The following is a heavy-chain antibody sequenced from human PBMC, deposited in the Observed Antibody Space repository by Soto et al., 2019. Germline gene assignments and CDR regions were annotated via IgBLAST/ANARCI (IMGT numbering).Heavy chain of an antibody. CDR2: IIPIFGTA. D-gene: IGHD4-17*01. V-gene: IGHV1-69*01. Sequence: QVQVVQSGAEVKKPGSSVKVSCKASGGTFSSYAISWVRQAPGQGLEWMGGIIPIFGTANYAQKFQGRVTITADESTSTAYMELSSLRSKDTAVYYCARVTRTTVTRVWDAFDIWGQGTMVTVSS. J-gene: IGHJ3*02. CDR1: GGTFSSYA. CDR3: ARVTRTTVTRVWDAFDI.